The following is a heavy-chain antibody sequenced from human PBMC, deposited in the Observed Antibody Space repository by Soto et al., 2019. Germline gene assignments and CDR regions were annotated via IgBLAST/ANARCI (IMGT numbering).Heavy chain of an antibody. Sequence: SETLSLTCSVSAGSLSNYYWTWIRQSPGKGLEWIGEIYHTGSTKYNPSLKSRVAISVDMSKNQFSLTLNSVTPVDTAVYYCARGGRGSGLYFLYYFDLWGQGTLVTVS. CDR3: ARGGRGSGLYFLYYFDL. CDR2: IYHTGST. D-gene: IGHD6-19*01. J-gene: IGHJ4*02. V-gene: IGHV4-59*01. CDR1: AGSLSNYY.